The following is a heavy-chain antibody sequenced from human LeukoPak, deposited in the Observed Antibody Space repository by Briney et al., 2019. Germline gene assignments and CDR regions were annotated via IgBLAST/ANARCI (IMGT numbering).Heavy chain of an antibody. CDR2: I. CDR3: AKDRATYYYDSSGLFDY. CDR1: GFTFSSYG. D-gene: IGHD3-22*01. Sequence: PGGSLRLSCAASGFTFSSYGMHWVRQAPGKGLEWVSAIKGRFTISRDNSKNTLYLQMNSLRAEDTAVYYCAKDRATYYYDSSGLFDYWGQGTLVTVSS. J-gene: IGHJ4*02. V-gene: IGHV3-23*01.